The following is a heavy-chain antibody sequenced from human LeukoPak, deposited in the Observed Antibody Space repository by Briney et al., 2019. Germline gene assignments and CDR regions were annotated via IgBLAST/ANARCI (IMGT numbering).Heavy chain of an antibody. Sequence: QTGGSLRLSCAASGFTFSNYAMTWVRQAPGKGLEWVSTISNSGGTTYYADSVKGRFTISRDNSKNTLYLQMNSLRAEDTAVYYCARDRAYSYGYGFPSFGAFDIWGQGTMVTVSS. D-gene: IGHD5-18*01. CDR1: GFTFSNYA. J-gene: IGHJ3*02. CDR2: ISNSGGTT. CDR3: ARDRAYSYGYGFPSFGAFDI. V-gene: IGHV3-23*01.